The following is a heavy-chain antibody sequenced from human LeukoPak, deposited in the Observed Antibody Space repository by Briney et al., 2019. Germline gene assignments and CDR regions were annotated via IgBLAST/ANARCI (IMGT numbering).Heavy chain of an antibody. J-gene: IGHJ4*02. CDR2: IDWDDDK. D-gene: IGHD2-15*01. Sequence: SGPALVKPTPTLTLTCTFSGFSLSTSGMRVSWIRQPPGKALEWLARIDWDDDKFYSTSLKTRLTISKDTSKNQVVLTMTNMDPGDTATYYCARGTCSGGSCFMSKYYFDYWGQGTLVTVSS. CDR3: ARGTCSGGSCFMSKYYFDY. CDR1: GFSLSTSGMR. V-gene: IGHV2-70*04.